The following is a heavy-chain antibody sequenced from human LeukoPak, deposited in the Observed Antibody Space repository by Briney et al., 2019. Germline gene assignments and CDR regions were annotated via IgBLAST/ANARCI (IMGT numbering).Heavy chain of an antibody. J-gene: IGHJ4*02. D-gene: IGHD3-3*01. Sequence: GGSLGLSCAASGFTFDYYAMHWVRPAPGRSLVWVSGISWNSGSIGYADSVKGRFTISRDNAKNSLYLQMNSLRAEDTALYYCAKSDDFWSGWVDYWGQGTLVTVSS. CDR1: GFTFDYYA. CDR2: ISWNSGSI. CDR3: AKSDDFWSGWVDY. V-gene: IGHV3-9*01.